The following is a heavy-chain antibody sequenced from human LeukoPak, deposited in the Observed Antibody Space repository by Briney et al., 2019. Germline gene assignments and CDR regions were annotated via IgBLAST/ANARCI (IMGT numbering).Heavy chain of an antibody. V-gene: IGHV3-43D*03. D-gene: IGHD1-1*01. J-gene: IGHJ4*02. CDR2: ISWDGGST. Sequence: GGSLRLSCAASGFTFDDYAMHWVRQAPGKGLEWVSLISWDGGSTYYADSVKGRFTISRDNSKNSLYLQMNSLRAEDTALYYCAKDGPPERVGNYFDYWGQGTLVTVSS. CDR1: GFTFDDYA. CDR3: AKDGPPERVGNYFDY.